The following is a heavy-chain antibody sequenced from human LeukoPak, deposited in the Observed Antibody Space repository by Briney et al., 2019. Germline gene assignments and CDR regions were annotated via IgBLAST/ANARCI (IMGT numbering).Heavy chain of an antibody. CDR1: GFTFSSYA. D-gene: IGHD1-1*01. CDR3: AREGLYELERRHFDY. J-gene: IGHJ4*02. CDR2: ISSSSSYI. Sequence: GGSLRLSCAASGFTFSSYAMSWVRQAPGKGLEWVSSISSSSSYIYYADSVKGRFTISRDNAKNSLYLQMNSLRAEDTAVYYCAREGLYELERRHFDYWGQGTLVTVSS. V-gene: IGHV3-21*01.